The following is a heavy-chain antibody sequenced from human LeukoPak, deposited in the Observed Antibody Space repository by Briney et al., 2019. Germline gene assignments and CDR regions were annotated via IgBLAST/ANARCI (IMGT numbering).Heavy chain of an antibody. V-gene: IGHV3-23*01. CDR3: AKDSYYYGSGSYYSAPYYFDY. Sequence: GGSLRLSYAASGFTFSSYAMSWVRQAPGKGLEWVSAISGSGGSTYYADSVKGRFTISRDNSKNTLYLQMNSLRAEDTAVYYCAKDSYYYGSGSYYSAPYYFDYWGQGTLVTVSS. J-gene: IGHJ4*02. CDR1: GFTFSSYA. CDR2: ISGSGGST. D-gene: IGHD3-10*01.